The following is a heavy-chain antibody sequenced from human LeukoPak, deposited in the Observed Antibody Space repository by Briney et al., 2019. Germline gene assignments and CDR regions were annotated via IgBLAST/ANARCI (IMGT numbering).Heavy chain of an antibody. CDR1: GFSFSSYS. Sequence: PGGSLRLSCAASGFSFSSYSMNWVRQAPGKGLEWVSSISSSSTYIYYADSLKGRFTISRDNAKNSLYLQMNSLRAEDTAVYYCARETYYYDSSGYYAYYFDYWGQGTLVTVSS. D-gene: IGHD3-22*01. CDR3: ARETYYYDSSGYYAYYFDY. V-gene: IGHV3-21*01. J-gene: IGHJ4*02. CDR2: ISSSSTYI.